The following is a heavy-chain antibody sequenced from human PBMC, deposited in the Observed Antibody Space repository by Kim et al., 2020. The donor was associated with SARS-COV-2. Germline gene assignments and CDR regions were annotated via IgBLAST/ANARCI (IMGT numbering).Heavy chain of an antibody. D-gene: IGHD5-12*01. V-gene: IGHV3-33*05. CDR2: ISYDETDK. J-gene: IGHJ6*02. CDR1: GFTFSRYG. CDR3: ARNKERWLQFYGMDV. Sequence: GGSLRLSCAASGFTFSRYGMHWVRQAPGKGLEWVSLISYDETDKYYGDSVKGRFTISRDSSKNILYLQMNSLRAEDTAVYYCARNKERWLQFYGMDVWGQGTTVTVSS.